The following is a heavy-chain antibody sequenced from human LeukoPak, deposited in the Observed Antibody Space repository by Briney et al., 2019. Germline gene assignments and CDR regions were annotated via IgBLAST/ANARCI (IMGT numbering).Heavy chain of an antibody. D-gene: IGHD6-19*01. J-gene: IGHJ3*02. CDR3: AHSPAVADQYDAFDI. Sequence: SGPTLVKSTQTLTLTFTFSGFSLSTSGVGVGWIRQPPGKALEWLALIYWDDDKRYSPSLKSRLTITKDTSKNQVVLTMTNMDPVDTATYYCAHSPAVADQYDAFDIWGQGTMVTVSS. CDR2: IYWDDDK. CDR1: GFSLSTSGVG. V-gene: IGHV2-5*02.